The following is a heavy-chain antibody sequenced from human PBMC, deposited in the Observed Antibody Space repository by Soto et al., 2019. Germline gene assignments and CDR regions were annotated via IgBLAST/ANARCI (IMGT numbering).Heavy chain of an antibody. V-gene: IGHV3-11*01. J-gene: IGHJ6*02. CDR3: GRGGQQLHGMVV. D-gene: IGHD6-13*01. CDR1: GFTFSDYY. CDR2: ISSSGSTI. Sequence: QVQLVESGGGLVKPGGSLRLSCAASGFTFSDYYMSWIRQAPGKGLEWVSYISSSGSTIYYADSVKGRFTISRNNVKNSLYLQMNSLTAEDTAVYCWGRGGQQLHGMVVWGQGTTVTVSS.